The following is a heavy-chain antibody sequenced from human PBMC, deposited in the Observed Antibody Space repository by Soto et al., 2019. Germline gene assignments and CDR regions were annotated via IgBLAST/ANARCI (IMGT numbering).Heavy chain of an antibody. D-gene: IGHD3-9*01. Sequence: SLRLSCAASGFTFSSYGMHWARQAPGKGLEWVAVISYDGSNKYYAESVKSRFTISRDNSKNTLYPQMNSLRAEDTAVYYCAKEGQYYDILTGYRSYYGMDVWGQGTTVTVSS. CDR3: AKEGQYYDILTGYRSYYGMDV. CDR2: ISYDGSNK. J-gene: IGHJ6*02. V-gene: IGHV3-30*18. CDR1: GFTFSSYG.